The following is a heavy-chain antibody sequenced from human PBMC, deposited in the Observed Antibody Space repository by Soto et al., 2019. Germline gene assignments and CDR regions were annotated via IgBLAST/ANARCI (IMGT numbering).Heavy chain of an antibody. CDR2: IDSSGSHT. J-gene: IGHJ4*02. CDR3: AGTYDSLDY. Sequence: EVQMVESGGGLVKPGGSLRLSCAASGITFSNYYMNWVRQAPGKGLEWVSSIDSSGSHTFYADSVKGRFTISRDNAINSLYLQMNSLRDEDTAVYHCAGTYDSLDYWGQGTLVTVSS. V-gene: IGHV3-21*01. D-gene: IGHD3-22*01. CDR1: GITFSNYY.